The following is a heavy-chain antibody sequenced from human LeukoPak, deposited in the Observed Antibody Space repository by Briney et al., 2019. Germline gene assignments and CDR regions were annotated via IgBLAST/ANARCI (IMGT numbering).Heavy chain of an antibody. J-gene: IGHJ6*02. V-gene: IGHV1-3*01. Sequence: ASVKVSCKASGYTFTSYAMHWVRQAPGQRLEWMGWINAGNGNTKYSQKFQGRVTITADESTSTAYMELSSLRSEDTAVYYCARALLGPGYSYGYVTLYYYYGMDVWGQGTTVTVSS. CDR1: GYTFTSYA. CDR2: INAGNGNT. D-gene: IGHD5-18*01. CDR3: ARALLGPGYSYGYVTLYYYYGMDV.